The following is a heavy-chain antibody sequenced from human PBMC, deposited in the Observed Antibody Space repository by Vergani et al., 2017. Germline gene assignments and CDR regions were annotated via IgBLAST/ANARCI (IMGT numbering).Heavy chain of an antibody. Sequence: QVQLVQSGAEVKKPGASVKVSCKASGYTFTGYYMHWVRQAPGQGLEWMGGIIPIFGTANYAQKFQGRVTITADESTSTAYMELSSLRSEDTAVYYCARSGNWNFDYWGQGTLVTVSS. D-gene: IGHD1-1*01. CDR1: GYTFTGYY. J-gene: IGHJ4*02. CDR3: ARSGNWNFDY. V-gene: IGHV1-69*01. CDR2: IIPIFGTA.